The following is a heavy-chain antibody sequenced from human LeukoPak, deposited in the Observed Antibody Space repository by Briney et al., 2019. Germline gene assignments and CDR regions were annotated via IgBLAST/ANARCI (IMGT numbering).Heavy chain of an antibody. CDR3: ASGYCSSTSCLSHYYYYYGMDV. CDR1: GGSFSGYY. V-gene: IGHV4-34*01. J-gene: IGHJ6*04. D-gene: IGHD2-2*01. Sequence: SETLSLTCAVYGGSFSGYYWSWIRQPPGKGLEWIGEINHSGSTNYNPSLKSRVTISVDTSKNQVSLKLSSVTAADTAVYYCASGYCSSTSCLSHYYYYYGMDVWGKGTTVTVSS. CDR2: INHSGST.